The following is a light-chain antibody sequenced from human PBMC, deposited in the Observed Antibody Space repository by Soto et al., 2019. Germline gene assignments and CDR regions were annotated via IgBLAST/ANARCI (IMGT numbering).Light chain of an antibody. CDR3: SSYTSRSPVL. CDR1: SSDVGGYDY. J-gene: IGLJ2*01. CDR2: EVT. V-gene: IGLV2-14*01. Sequence: QSVLTQPASVSGSLGQSITISCTGTSSDVGGYDYVSWYQQHPDKAPKLMIFEVTNRPSGVSGRFSGSKSGITASLIISGLQSEDEADYYCSSYTSRSPVLFGGGTKLTVL.